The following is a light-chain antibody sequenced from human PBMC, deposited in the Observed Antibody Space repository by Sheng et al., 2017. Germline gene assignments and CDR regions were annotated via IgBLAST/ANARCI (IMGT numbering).Light chain of an antibody. J-gene: IGKJ2*01. CDR2: GAS. Sequence: EIVLTQSPATLSLSPGETATLSCRASQSVSSSLAWYQQKPGQAPRLLIYGASTRATGVPARFSGSGSGTEFTLAISSLQSEDFAVYYCQQYNEWPMSTFGQGTKLDI. V-gene: IGKV3-15*01. CDR3: QQYNEWPMST. CDR1: QSVSSS.